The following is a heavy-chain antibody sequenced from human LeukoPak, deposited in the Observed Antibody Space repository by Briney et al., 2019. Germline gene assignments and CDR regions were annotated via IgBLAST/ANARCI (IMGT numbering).Heavy chain of an antibody. Sequence: GGSLRLSCAASGFTFSSYGMHWVRQAPGKGLEWVAVISYDGSNKYYADSVKGRFTISRDNSKNTLYLQMNSLRAEDTAVYYCASMVRGGSGYYADYWGQGTLVTVSS. CDR2: ISYDGSNK. J-gene: IGHJ4*02. D-gene: IGHD3-22*01. CDR1: GFTFSSYG. CDR3: ASMVRGGSGYYADY. V-gene: IGHV3-30*03.